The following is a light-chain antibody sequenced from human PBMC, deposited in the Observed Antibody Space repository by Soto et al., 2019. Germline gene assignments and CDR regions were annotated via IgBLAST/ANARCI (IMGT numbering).Light chain of an antibody. Sequence: DIQMTQSPSTLSASVGDRVTITCRASQNINRRLAWYQQKPGKAPNLLIYDASSLESGVPSRFSGSGSGTEFTLTISSLQPDDFGTYYCQQYNNYFRTFGQGTKVDIK. J-gene: IGKJ1*01. CDR1: QNINRR. V-gene: IGKV1-5*01. CDR2: DAS. CDR3: QQYNNYFRT.